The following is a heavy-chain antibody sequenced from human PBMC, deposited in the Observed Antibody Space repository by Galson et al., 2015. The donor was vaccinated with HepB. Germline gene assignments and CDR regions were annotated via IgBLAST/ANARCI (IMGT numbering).Heavy chain of an antibody. CDR2: ISSSSSYI. D-gene: IGHD3-10*01. V-gene: IGHV3-21*01. CDR1: GFTFSSYT. J-gene: IGHJ3*02. CDR3: ARNLLLWFGESRAPDAFDI. Sequence: SLRLSCAASGFTFSSYTMNWVRQAPGKGLEWVSSISSSSSYIYYADSVRGRFTISRDNAKKSLYLQMNSLRAEDTAVYYCARNLLLWFGESRAPDAFDIWGQGTMVTVSS.